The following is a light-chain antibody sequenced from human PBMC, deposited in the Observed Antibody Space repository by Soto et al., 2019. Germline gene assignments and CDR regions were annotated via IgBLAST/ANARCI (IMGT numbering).Light chain of an antibody. V-gene: IGKV1-39*01. CDR3: QQSYSNTQT. J-gene: IGKJ1*01. CDR1: QSIITY. Sequence: DIQITQSPSSLCASVGDRVTITCRASQSIITYLNWYQQKPGKAPKLLILVASTLPSGVPSRFSGSGSGTDFTLTISSLQPEDFATYYCQQSYSNTQTFGQGTKVDIK. CDR2: VAS.